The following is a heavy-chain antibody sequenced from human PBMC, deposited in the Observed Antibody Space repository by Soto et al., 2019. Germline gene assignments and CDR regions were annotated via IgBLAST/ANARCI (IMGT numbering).Heavy chain of an antibody. Sequence: EVQLVESGGGLVKPGGSLRLSCAASGFTFTNAWMNWVRQAPGKGLEWVGRIKSKTDGGADYAAPVKGRFTISRDDSKNIMYLQMDSLETEDTAVYYCATDRETVTRTKWIFDYWGQGALVTVSS. CDR3: ATDRETVTRTKWIFDY. J-gene: IGHJ4*02. CDR1: GFTFTNAW. D-gene: IGHD1-7*01. V-gene: IGHV3-15*07. CDR2: IKSKTDGGA.